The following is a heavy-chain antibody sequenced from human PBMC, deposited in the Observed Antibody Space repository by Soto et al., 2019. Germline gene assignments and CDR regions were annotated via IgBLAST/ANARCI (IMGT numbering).Heavy chain of an antibody. CDR1: GYTFTGYY. CDR3: ARDRERNSSSWYYFDY. Sequence: GASVKVSCKASGYTFTGYYMHWVRQAPGQGLEWMGWINPNSGGTNYAQKFQGWVTMTRDTSISTAYMELSRLRSDDTAVYYCARDRERNSSSWYYFDYWGQGTLVNVSS. J-gene: IGHJ4*02. D-gene: IGHD6-13*01. CDR2: INPNSGGT. V-gene: IGHV1-2*04.